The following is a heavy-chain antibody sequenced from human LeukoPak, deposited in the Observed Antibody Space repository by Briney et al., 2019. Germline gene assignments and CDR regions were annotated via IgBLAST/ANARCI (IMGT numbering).Heavy chain of an antibody. J-gene: IGHJ4*02. Sequence: GASVKVSCKASGYTFTSYEINWVRQATGQGLEWMGWMNPNSGDTAYAQKFQGRITMTRSTSISTAYMELSSLTSEDTAVYSCARGVERLYYFDYCGQGTLVTVST. V-gene: IGHV1-8*01. CDR2: MNPNSGDT. D-gene: IGHD1-1*01. CDR1: GYTFTSYE. CDR3: ARGVERLYYFDY.